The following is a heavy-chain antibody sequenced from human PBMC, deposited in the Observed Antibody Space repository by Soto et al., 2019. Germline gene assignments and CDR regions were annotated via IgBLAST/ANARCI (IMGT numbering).Heavy chain of an antibody. CDR1: GYTFTNYG. J-gene: IGHJ4*02. Sequence: ASVKVAGKAAGYTFTNYGICSVRQAPGQGLESMGSISGNNGNTNYAQKLQGRVKMTTDTSTSTAYMELRSLRSDDTAVYYCARDPGYGGNSALDYWGQGTLDTVSS. CDR2: ISGNNGNT. V-gene: IGHV1-18*01. CDR3: ARDPGYGGNSALDY. D-gene: IGHD4-17*01.